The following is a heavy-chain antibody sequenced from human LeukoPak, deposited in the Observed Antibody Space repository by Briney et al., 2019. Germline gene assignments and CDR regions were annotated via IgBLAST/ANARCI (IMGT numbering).Heavy chain of an antibody. CDR3: AKGLFDWLSDSDY. D-gene: IGHD3-9*01. V-gene: IGHV3-20*04. CDR1: GFTFDDYG. CDR2: INWNGGST. J-gene: IGHJ4*02. Sequence: PGGSLRLSCAASGFTFDDYGMSWVRQAPGKGLEWVSGINWNGGSTGYADSVKGRFTISRDNAKNSLYLQMNSLRAEDTAVYYCAKGLFDWLSDSDYWGQGTLVTVSS.